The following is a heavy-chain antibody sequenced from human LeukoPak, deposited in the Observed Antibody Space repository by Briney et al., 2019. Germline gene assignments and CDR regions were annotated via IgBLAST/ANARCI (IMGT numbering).Heavy chain of an antibody. CDR1: GYTFTGYY. CDR3: ATGLGVYYWYFDL. D-gene: IGHD3-16*01. J-gene: IGHJ2*01. V-gene: IGHV1-2*02. Sequence: ASVKVSCKASGYTFTGYYMHWVRQAPGQGLEWMGWINPNSGGTNYAQKFQGRVTMTRDTSISTAYMELSRLRSDDTAVYYCATGLGVYYWYFDLWGRGTLVTVSS. CDR2: INPNSGGT.